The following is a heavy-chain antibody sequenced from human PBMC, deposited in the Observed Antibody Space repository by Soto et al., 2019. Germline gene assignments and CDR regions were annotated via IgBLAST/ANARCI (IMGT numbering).Heavy chain of an antibody. CDR2: IYYSGST. J-gene: IGHJ4*02. CDR3: ARNTRGYNWNYGIDY. V-gene: IGHV4-31*03. CDR1: GGSISSGGYY. Sequence: QVQLQESGPGLVKPSQTLSLTCTVSGGSISSGGYYWSWIRQHPGKGLEWIGYIYYSGSTYYNPSLKSRLTISVDTSKNQFSLKLSSVTAADTAVSYCARNTRGYNWNYGIDYWGQGTLVTVSS. D-gene: IGHD1-7*01.